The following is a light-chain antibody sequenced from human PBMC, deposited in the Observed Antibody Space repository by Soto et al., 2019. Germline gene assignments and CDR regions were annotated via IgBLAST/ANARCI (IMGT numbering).Light chain of an antibody. CDR2: DTS. CDR3: QPYNNWPLT. CDR1: ESVSRN. V-gene: IGKV3-15*01. J-gene: IGKJ4*01. Sequence: EVVMTQSPATLSVSPGERATLSCRASESVSRNLAWYQHKPGQTPRLLIYDTSTRATGVPARFSGSRSGPEFTLTINSLQSEDFAIYYCQPYNNWPLTFGGGTKVDIK.